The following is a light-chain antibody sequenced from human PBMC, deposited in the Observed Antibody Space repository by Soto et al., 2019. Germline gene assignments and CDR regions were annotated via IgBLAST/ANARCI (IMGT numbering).Light chain of an antibody. CDR3: HQYNEWPRGT. J-gene: IGKJ1*01. Sequence: DILMTQSPATMSVSLGDSVSLSCRANESISNNLAWYQQKPGQPPRLLIYSASTRAPGIPARVSGGGSGTQFSLTISSLQSEDFALYYCHQYNEWPRGTFGPGTKVEI. V-gene: IGKV3D-15*01. CDR1: ESISNN. CDR2: SAS.